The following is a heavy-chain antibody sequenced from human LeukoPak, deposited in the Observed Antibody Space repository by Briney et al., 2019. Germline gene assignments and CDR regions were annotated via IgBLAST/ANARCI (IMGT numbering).Heavy chain of an antibody. CDR2: ISGSGTTI. J-gene: IGHJ3*02. CDR1: VLTFGSYE. V-gene: IGHV3-48*03. CDR3: ARGGYCSGTTCYLWNAFDI. D-gene: IGHD2-2*01. Sequence: PGGSLRLSCAASVLTFGSYEMNWVRQAPGKGLEWISYISGSGTTIHYADSVKGRFTISRDNAKNSLYLQMNSLRGEDTAVYYCARGGYCSGTTCYLWNAFDIWGQGTMVTVS.